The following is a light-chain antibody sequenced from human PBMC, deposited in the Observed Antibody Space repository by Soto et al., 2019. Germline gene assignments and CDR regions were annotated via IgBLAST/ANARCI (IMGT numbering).Light chain of an antibody. CDR3: QQYNNCPLT. V-gene: IGKV3-15*01. Sequence: ETVMTQSPVTLSVSPGERATLSCRASQSVRDNLAWYQQKPGQPPRLLIYGTSTRATGIPARFSGSGSGTEFTLTISSLQSEDFAVYYCQQYNNCPLTFGGGTKVEIK. CDR2: GTS. CDR1: QSVRDN. J-gene: IGKJ4*02.